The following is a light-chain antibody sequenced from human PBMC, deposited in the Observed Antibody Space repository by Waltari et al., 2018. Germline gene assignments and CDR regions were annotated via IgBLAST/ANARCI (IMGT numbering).Light chain of an antibody. CDR1: HDINNY. CDR3: QKFDRSPLT. Sequence: DIQMTQSPSSLSASVGARVTITCRASHDINNYLAWYQQKPGKVPVLVIYAASTPSSGVPSRFSGSGFGRDFTLTISSLQPEDVATYYCQKFDRSPLTFGGGTKVEI. V-gene: IGKV1-27*01. CDR2: AAS. J-gene: IGKJ4*01.